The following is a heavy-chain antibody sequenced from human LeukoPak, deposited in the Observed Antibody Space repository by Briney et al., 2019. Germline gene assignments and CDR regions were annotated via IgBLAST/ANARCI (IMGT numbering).Heavy chain of an antibody. V-gene: IGHV3-30-3*01. CDR3: EKGVPEYCSGGSWYSDY. CDR1: GFTFSSYA. J-gene: IGHJ4*02. D-gene: IGHD2-15*01. CDR2: ISYDGSNK. Sequence: GGSLRLAFSASGFTFSSYAMHWVRQAPGKGLEWVAVISYDGSNKYYADSVKGRFTISRDNPKNTLYLQMNRLRAEDRAVYYCEKGVPEYCSGGSWYSDYWGQGTLVTVSS.